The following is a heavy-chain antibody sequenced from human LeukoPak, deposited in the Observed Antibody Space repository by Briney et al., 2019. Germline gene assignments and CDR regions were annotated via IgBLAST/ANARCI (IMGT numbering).Heavy chain of an antibody. V-gene: IGHV3-23*01. D-gene: IGHD5-12*01. CDR3: AKDKGWGYSAYDFYGMDV. Sequence: GGSLRLSCAASGFTFSNYAMTWVRQAPGRGLEWVATLSGSGGSTHYADSVKGRFTISRDNFKDTLYLRMNSLRAEDTAVYYCAKDKGWGYSAYDFYGMDVWGQGTTVTVSS. J-gene: IGHJ6*02. CDR2: LSGSGGST. CDR1: GFTFSNYA.